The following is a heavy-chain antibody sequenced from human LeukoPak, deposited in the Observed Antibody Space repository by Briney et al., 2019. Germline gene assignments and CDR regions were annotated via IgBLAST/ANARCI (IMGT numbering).Heavy chain of an antibody. Sequence: PGGSLRLSCAASGFTFSSYAMHWVRQAPGKGLEWVAVISYDGSNKYYADSVKGRFTISRDNSKNTLYLQMNSLRAEDTAVYYCARGGRTMIEWLLSGAFDIWGQGTMVTVSS. V-gene: IGHV3-30-3*01. J-gene: IGHJ3*02. D-gene: IGHD3-22*01. CDR3: ARGGRTMIEWLLSGAFDI. CDR1: GFTFSSYA. CDR2: ISYDGSNK.